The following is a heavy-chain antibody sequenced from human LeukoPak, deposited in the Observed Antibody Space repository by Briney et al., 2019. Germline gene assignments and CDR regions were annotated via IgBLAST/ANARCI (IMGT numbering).Heavy chain of an antibody. Sequence: SQTLSLTCAVYGGSFSGYYWSWIRQPPGKGLEWIGEINHSGSTNYNPSLKSRVTISVDTSKNQFSLKLSSVTAADTAVYYCARGPMIVVVIGSASWFDPWGQGTLVTVSS. D-gene: IGHD3-22*01. CDR2: INHSGST. CDR3: ARGPMIVVVIGSASWFDP. V-gene: IGHV4-34*01. CDR1: GGSFSGYY. J-gene: IGHJ5*02.